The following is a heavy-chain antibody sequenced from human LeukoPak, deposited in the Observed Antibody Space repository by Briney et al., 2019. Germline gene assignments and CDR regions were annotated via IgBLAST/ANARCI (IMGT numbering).Heavy chain of an antibody. CDR2: IYYSGAT. D-gene: IGHD4-11*01. CDR1: GGSISSYY. Sequence: PSETLSLTCTVSGGSISSYYWSWIRQPPGKELEWIGYIYYSGATNYNPSLKSRVTMSVDTSKNQFSLKLSSVTAADTALYYCARALRDSNYGWFDPWGQGALVTVSS. J-gene: IGHJ5*02. V-gene: IGHV4-59*01. CDR3: ARALRDSNYGWFDP.